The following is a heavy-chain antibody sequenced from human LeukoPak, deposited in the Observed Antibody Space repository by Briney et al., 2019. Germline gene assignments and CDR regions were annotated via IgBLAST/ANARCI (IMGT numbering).Heavy chain of an antibody. Sequence: PGGSLRLSCAASGFTFGSSWMHWVRQAPGKGLVWVSTISSDGSSTSYADSVKGRFTISRDNAKNTLYLQMNSLRAEDTAVYYCVRDLWSAFDIWGQGTMVTVSS. V-gene: IGHV3-74*01. CDR3: VRDLWSAFDI. CDR1: GFTFGSSW. D-gene: IGHD2-21*01. J-gene: IGHJ3*02. CDR2: ISSDGSST.